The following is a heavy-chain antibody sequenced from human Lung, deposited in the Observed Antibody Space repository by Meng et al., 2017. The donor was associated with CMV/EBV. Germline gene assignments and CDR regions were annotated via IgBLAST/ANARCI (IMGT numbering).Heavy chain of an antibody. D-gene: IGHD5-18*01. V-gene: IGHV4-30-4*08. CDR2: IYYSGST. Sequence: QGQLQESGPGLVNPSQTLSLTCTVSGGSISSGDYYWSWIRQPPGKGLEWIGYIYYSGSTYYNPSLKSRVTISVDTSKNQFSLKLSSVTAADTAVYYCARALDTAMVTFDYWGQGTLVTVSS. CDR1: GGSISSGDYY. J-gene: IGHJ4*02. CDR3: ARALDTAMVTFDY.